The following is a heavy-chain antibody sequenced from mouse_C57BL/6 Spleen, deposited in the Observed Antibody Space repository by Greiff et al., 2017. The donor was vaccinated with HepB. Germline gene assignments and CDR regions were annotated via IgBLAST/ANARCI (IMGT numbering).Heavy chain of an antibody. D-gene: IGHD1-1*01. CDR3: ARDYGSSYGWFAY. V-gene: IGHV1-78*01. CDR1: GYTFTDHT. CDR2: IYPRDGST. J-gene: IGHJ3*01. Sequence: VQLQQSDAELVKPGASVKISCKVSGYTFTDHTIHWMKQRPEQGLEWIGYIYPRDGSTKYNEKFKGKAPLTADKSSSTAYMQLNSLTSEDSAVYFWARDYGSSYGWFAYWGQGTLVTVSA.